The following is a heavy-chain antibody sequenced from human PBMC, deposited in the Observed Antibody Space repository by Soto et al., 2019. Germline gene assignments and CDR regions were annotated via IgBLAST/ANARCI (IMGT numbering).Heavy chain of an antibody. V-gene: IGHV3-33*01. CDR2: IWNDGSNK. CDR1: GFSISTYG. D-gene: IGHD3-10*01. CDR3: ATELHDMLGFDS. J-gene: IGHJ3*02. Sequence: QVQLVESGGGVVQPGRSLRLSCVGTGFSISTYGMHWVRQAPGEGLEWLAMIWNDGSNKYYAASVKDRFTISRDNTKNRRLLQMNARGVGDWGVYYCATELHDMLGFDSWGQAPILTLS.